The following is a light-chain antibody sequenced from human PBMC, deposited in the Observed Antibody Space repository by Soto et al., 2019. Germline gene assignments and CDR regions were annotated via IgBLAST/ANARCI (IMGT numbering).Light chain of an antibody. Sequence: QSVLTQPASVSGSPGQSITISCTGTSSDVGGYNYVSWYQQYPGKAPKLMIYDVSNRPSGVSNRFSGSKSGNTASLTISGLQAEDEADYYCSSYRSSNTLYVFGTGTKLTVL. CDR2: DVS. J-gene: IGLJ1*01. CDR1: SSDVGGYNY. V-gene: IGLV2-14*01. CDR3: SSYRSSNTLYV.